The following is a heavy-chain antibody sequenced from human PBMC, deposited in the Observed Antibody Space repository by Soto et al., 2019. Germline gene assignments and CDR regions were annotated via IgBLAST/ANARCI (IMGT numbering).Heavy chain of an antibody. J-gene: IGHJ6*02. CDR2: IIPIFGTA. D-gene: IGHD3-22*01. V-gene: IGHV1-69*06. Sequence: VASVKVSCKASGGTFSSYAISWVRQAPGQGLEWMGGIIPIFGTANYAQKFQGRVTITADKSTSTAYMELSSLRSEDTAVYYCARARGAYDSSGYYPSTYYYYGMDVWGQGTTVTVSS. CDR1: GGTFSSYA. CDR3: ARARGAYDSSGYYPSTYYYYGMDV.